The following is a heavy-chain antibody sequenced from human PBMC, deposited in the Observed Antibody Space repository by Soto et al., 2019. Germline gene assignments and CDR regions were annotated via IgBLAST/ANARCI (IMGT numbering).Heavy chain of an antibody. D-gene: IGHD2-21*02. Sequence: QVQLVESGGGVVQPGGSLRLSCATSGFAFSSYGMHWVRQAPGKGLEWVAVVRFDAINKYYADSVKGRFTISRDNSKSMVYLQMNSLRPDDTDVYYCAKLQNCGGDCYFDYWGQGTLVTVSS. CDR3: AKLQNCGGDCYFDY. CDR1: GFAFSSYG. J-gene: IGHJ4*02. V-gene: IGHV3-30*02. CDR2: VRFDAINK.